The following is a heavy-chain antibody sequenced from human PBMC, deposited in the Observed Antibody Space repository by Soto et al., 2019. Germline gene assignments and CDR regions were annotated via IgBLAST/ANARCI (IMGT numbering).Heavy chain of an antibody. CDR1: GFTFSDYY. Sequence: QVQLVESGGGLVKPGGSLRLSCAASGFTFSDYYMSWIRQAPGKGLEWVSYISSSSSYTNYADSVKGRFTISRDNAKNSLYLQMNSLRAEDTAVYYCAREWGAAMVKYSDYWGEGTLVTVSS. J-gene: IGHJ4*02. V-gene: IGHV3-11*05. CDR3: AREWGAAMVKYSDY. D-gene: IGHD5-18*01. CDR2: ISSSSSYT.